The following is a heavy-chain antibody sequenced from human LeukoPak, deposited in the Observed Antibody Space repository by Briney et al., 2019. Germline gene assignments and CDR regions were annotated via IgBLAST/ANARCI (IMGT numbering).Heavy chain of an antibody. J-gene: IGHJ4*02. CDR1: GYTFTSYD. Sequence: GASVKVSCKASGYTFTSYDINWVRQATGQGLEWMGWMNPNSGNTGYAQKFQGRVTMTRNTSISTAYMELSSLRSEDTAVYYCARGGIGGSSGWYLAIGVDYWGQGTLVTVSS. CDR2: MNPNSGNT. V-gene: IGHV1-8*01. D-gene: IGHD6-19*01. CDR3: ARGGIGGSSGWYLAIGVDY.